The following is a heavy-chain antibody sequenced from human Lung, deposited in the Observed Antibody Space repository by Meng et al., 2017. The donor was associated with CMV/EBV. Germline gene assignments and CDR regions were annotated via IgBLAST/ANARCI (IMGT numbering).Heavy chain of an antibody. CDR2: ISPIFGTA. CDR1: GTLSNYA. CDR3: AGGGGYCSSTSCYYFDY. V-gene: IGHV1-69*05. D-gene: IGHD2-2*03. Sequence: GTLSNYAISWVRQVPGQGLEWMGGISPIFGTANYAQKFQGRVTITTDESTSTAYMELSSLRSEDTAVYYCAGGGGYCSSTSCYYFDYWGQGTLVTVSS. J-gene: IGHJ4*02.